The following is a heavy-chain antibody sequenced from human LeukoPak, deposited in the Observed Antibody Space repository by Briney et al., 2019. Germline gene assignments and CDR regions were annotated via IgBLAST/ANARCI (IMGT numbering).Heavy chain of an antibody. D-gene: IGHD3-9*01. Sequence: SETLSLTCSVSGDSISSSHYYWGWIRQPPGKGLEWIARIYYSGSTNYNPSLKSRVTMSVDTSKNQFSLELSSVTAADTAVYYCASAIYYDILTGYSGAPPDAFDIWGQGTMVTVSS. V-gene: IGHV4-39*07. J-gene: IGHJ3*02. CDR3: ASAIYYDILTGYSGAPPDAFDI. CDR1: GDSISSSHYY. CDR2: IYYSGST.